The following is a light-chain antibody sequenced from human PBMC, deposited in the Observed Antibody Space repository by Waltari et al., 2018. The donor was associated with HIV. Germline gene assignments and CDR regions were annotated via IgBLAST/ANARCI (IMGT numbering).Light chain of an antibody. Sequence: QSVLTQPPSASRPPGQRVLMSCSGSNSNIGNNFVSWFQRVPGRAPKLVIYSRDQRPSGVPDRFSAAKSGSSASLAITGLHSDDEAVYYCGSWDDSLSHWVFGGGTRLTV. J-gene: IGLJ3*02. CDR1: NSNIGNNF. V-gene: IGLV1-47*01. CDR2: SRD. CDR3: GSWDDSLSHWV.